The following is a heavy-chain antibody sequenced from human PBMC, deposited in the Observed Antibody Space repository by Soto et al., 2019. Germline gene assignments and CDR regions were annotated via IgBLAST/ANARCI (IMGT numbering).Heavy chain of an antibody. CDR2: IIPVFDKA. CDR3: ARLRRDWGDAFDL. CDR1: GGSFGSSA. Sequence: QVQLVQSGADVKKPGSSVKVSCKTSGGSFGSSAISWVRQAPAQGLEWMGEIIPVFDKANYAQNFQGRLTITADELTGTVFMELISLRSEVTAVYFCARLRRDWGDAFDLWGLGTFVTVSS. J-gene: IGHJ3*01. D-gene: IGHD3-16*01. V-gene: IGHV1-69*01.